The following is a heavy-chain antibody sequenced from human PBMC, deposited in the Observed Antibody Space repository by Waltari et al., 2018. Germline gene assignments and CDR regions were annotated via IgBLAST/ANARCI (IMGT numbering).Heavy chain of an antibody. Sequence: EVPLVESGGGFVQPGGSLILSCAASAFPFSPYRMNWVRQDAGKGLEWVSYISSSSTTIYYADSVKGRFTISRDNAQNSLDLQMNNLRAEDTAVYYCARDLNWNYVGWFDPWGQGTLVTVSS. J-gene: IGHJ5*02. D-gene: IGHD1-7*01. CDR2: ISSSSTTI. CDR3: ARDLNWNYVGWFDP. CDR1: AFPFSPYR. V-gene: IGHV3-48*04.